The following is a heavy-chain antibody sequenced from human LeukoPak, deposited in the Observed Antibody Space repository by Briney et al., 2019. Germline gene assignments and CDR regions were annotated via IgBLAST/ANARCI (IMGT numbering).Heavy chain of an antibody. Sequence: GGSLRLSCATSGFTLSSYSMNWVRQAPGKGLEWGLYISSSSSTIYYADSVKGRFTISRDNAKNSLYLQMNSLRDEDTAVYYCAREGEYYDFWSGSGGYYYYGMDVWGQGTTVTVSS. CDR3: AREGEYYDFWSGSGGYYYYGMDV. J-gene: IGHJ6*02. D-gene: IGHD3-3*01. CDR2: ISSSSSTI. V-gene: IGHV3-48*02. CDR1: GFTLSSYS.